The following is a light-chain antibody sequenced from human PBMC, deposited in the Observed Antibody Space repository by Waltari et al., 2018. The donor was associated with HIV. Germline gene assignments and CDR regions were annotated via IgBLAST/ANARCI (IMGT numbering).Light chain of an antibody. CDR2: RND. Sequence: QSVLTQPPSASGTPGHRVTISCSGSGSNIGSNSVNWYQHLPETAPKLLIFRNDQRPSGVPDRFSGSKSGTSASLAISGLQSEDEADYYCAAWDDSLNGYVFGTGTTVTVL. CDR3: AAWDDSLNGYV. J-gene: IGLJ1*01. CDR1: GSNIGSNS. V-gene: IGLV1-44*01.